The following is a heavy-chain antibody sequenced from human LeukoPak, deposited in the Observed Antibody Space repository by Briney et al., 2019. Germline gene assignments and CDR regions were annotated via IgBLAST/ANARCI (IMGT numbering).Heavy chain of an antibody. CDR2: IKQDGSEK. CDR3: ARAKRTTYYYDSSGYYYGSSPHYFDY. D-gene: IGHD3-22*01. Sequence: PGGSLRLSCAASGFTFRSYWMSWVRQAPGKGLEWVANIKQDGSEKHYVDSVKGRFTISRDNAKKSMYLQMNSLRAEDTAVYYCARAKRTTYYYDSSGYYYGSSPHYFDYWGQGTLVTVSS. J-gene: IGHJ4*02. V-gene: IGHV3-7*01. CDR1: GFTFRSYW.